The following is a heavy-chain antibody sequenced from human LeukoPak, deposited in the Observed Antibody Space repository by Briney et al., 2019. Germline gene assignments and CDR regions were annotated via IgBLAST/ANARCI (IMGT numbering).Heavy chain of an antibody. CDR2: INHSGST. D-gene: IGHD3-10*01. V-gene: IGHV4-34*01. J-gene: IGHJ3*02. CDR3: AREATTRPVRGVNDPFDI. CDR1: GGSFSGYY. Sequence: SETLSLTCAVYGGSFSGYYWSWIRQPPGKGLEWIGEINHSGSTNYNPSLKSRVTMSVDTSKNQFSLKLSSVTAADTAVYYCAREATTRPVRGVNDPFDIWGQGTMVTVSS.